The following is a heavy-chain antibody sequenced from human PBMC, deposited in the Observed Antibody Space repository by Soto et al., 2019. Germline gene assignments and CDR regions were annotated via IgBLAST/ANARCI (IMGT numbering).Heavy chain of an antibody. CDR2: ISYDGSNK. CDR1: GSTFSSYG. Sequence: GGSLRLSCAASGSTFSSYGMHWVRQAPGKGLEWVAVISYDGSNKYYADSVKGRFTISRDNSKNTLYLQMNSLRAEDTAVYYCAKDSRGSYIVLMVYAKYYYYGMDVWGQGTTVTVSS. J-gene: IGHJ6*02. D-gene: IGHD2-8*01. V-gene: IGHV3-30*18. CDR3: AKDSRGSYIVLMVYAKYYYYGMDV.